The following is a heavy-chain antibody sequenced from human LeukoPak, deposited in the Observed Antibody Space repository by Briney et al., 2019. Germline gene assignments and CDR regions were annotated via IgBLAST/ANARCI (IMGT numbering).Heavy chain of an antibody. CDR3: AKDPYSSGWYGAFDI. D-gene: IGHD6-19*01. Sequence: GGSLRLSCAASGFTFSSYAMSWARQAPGKGLEWVSTIRGSGISTYSADSVKGRFTISRDNSKNTLFLQMNSLRAEDTAVYYCAKDPYSSGWYGAFDIWGQGTMVTVSS. CDR2: IRGSGIST. V-gene: IGHV3-23*01. J-gene: IGHJ3*02. CDR1: GFTFSSYA.